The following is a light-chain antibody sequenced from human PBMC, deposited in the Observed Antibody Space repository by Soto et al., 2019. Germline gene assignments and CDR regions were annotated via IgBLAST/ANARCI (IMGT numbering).Light chain of an antibody. V-gene: IGLV2-14*01. Sequence: QSVLTQSASVSGSPGQSITISCTGTSSDVGGYNYVSWYQQHPGKAPKLMIYEVSNRPSGVSNRFSGSKSGNTASLTISGLQAEDEADYYCSSSTSSDTLLFGGGTKVTVL. CDR3: SSSTSSDTLL. CDR2: EVS. CDR1: SSDVGGYNY. J-gene: IGLJ2*01.